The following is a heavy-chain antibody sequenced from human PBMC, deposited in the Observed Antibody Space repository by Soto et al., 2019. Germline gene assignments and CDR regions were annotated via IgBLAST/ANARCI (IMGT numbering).Heavy chain of an antibody. D-gene: IGHD6-13*01. CDR1: GYTFTGYY. CDR2: INPNSGGT. V-gene: IGHV1-2*04. CDR3: ATSSSWYGYYFDY. Sequence: QVQLVQSGAEVKKPGASVKVSCKASGYTFTGYYMHWVRQAPGQGREWMGWINPNSGGTNYAQKFQGWVTMTRDTSISTAYMELSRLRSDDTAVYYCATSSSWYGYYFDYWGQGTLVTVSS. J-gene: IGHJ4*02.